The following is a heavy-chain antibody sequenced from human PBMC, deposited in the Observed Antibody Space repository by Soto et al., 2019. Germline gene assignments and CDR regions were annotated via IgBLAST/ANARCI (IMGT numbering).Heavy chain of an antibody. D-gene: IGHD5-18*01. CDR2: IIPIFGTA. J-gene: IGHJ4*02. V-gene: IGHV1-69*01. CDR1: GGTFSSYA. CDR3: ARDEYSYAQHGYYFDY. Sequence: QVQLVQSGAEVKKPGSSVKVSCKASGGTFSSYAISWVRQAPGQGLEWMGGIIPIFGTANYAQKFQGRVTITADESTSTAYMELSSLRSEDTAVFYCARDEYSYAQHGYYFDYWGQGTLVTVSS.